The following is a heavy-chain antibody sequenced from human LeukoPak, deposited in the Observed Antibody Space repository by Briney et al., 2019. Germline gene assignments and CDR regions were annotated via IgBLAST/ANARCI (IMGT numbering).Heavy chain of an antibody. CDR3: ATSSGWKSNIDY. V-gene: IGHV1-46*01. CDR2: INPGGGNT. Sequence: GASVKVSCKASGYTFTNYYMHWVRQAPGQGLEWMGLINPGGGNTNYAQNFQGRVTMTRDTSISTAYMELSRLRSDDTAVFYCATSSGWKSNIDYWGQGTLVTVSS. D-gene: IGHD6-19*01. CDR1: GYTFTNYY. J-gene: IGHJ4*02.